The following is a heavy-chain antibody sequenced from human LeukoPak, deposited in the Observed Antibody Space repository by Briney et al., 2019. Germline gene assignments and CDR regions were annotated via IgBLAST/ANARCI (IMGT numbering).Heavy chain of an antibody. D-gene: IGHD3-9*01. CDR2: IYYSGST. V-gene: IGHV4-30-4*01. CDR1: GGSISSGDYY. J-gene: IGHJ6*02. CDR3: ARDRHDILTGHYYGMDV. Sequence: KPSETLSLTCTVSGGSISSGDYYWSWIRQPPGKGLEWIGYIYYSGSTYYNPSLKSRVTISVDTSKNQFSLKLSSVTAADTAVYYCARDRHDILTGHYYGMDVWGQGTTVTVSS.